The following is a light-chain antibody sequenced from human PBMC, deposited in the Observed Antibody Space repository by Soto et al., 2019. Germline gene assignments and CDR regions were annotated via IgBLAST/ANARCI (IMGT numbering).Light chain of an antibody. Sequence: EIVLTQSPGTLSLSPGERATLSCRASQSVSNNYLAWYQQKPGQAPRLLIYGASTRATDIPARFSGSGSGTDFTLTISRLEPEDFAVYYCQQYGTSPPELTFGGGTKVDIK. V-gene: IGKV3-20*01. CDR2: GAS. J-gene: IGKJ4*01. CDR1: QSVSNNY. CDR3: QQYGTSPPELT.